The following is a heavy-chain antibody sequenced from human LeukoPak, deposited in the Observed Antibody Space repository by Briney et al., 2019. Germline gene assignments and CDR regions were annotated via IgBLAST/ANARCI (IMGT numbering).Heavy chain of an antibody. Sequence: SQTLSLTCTVSGGSISSGDYYWSWIRQPPGKGLEWIGYIYYSGSTYYNPSLKSRVTISVDTSKNQFSLKLSSVTAADTAVYYCARQSPLDCSGGSCYPSPFRYYYGMDVWGKGTTVTVSS. V-gene: IGHV4-30-4*01. CDR1: GGSISSGDYY. CDR2: IYYSGST. CDR3: ARQSPLDCSGGSCYPSPFRYYYGMDV. J-gene: IGHJ6*04. D-gene: IGHD2-15*01.